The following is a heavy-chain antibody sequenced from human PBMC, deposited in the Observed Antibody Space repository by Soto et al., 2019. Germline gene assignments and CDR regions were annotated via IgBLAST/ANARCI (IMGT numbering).Heavy chain of an antibody. D-gene: IGHD3-22*01. Sequence: SETLSLTCTVSGASVTSDDYYWSWIRQPPGKGLEWIGYIYHSGSTYYNPSLKSRVSISIDTSQNQFSLKLTSLTAADTAVYYCARDPIFYYASSGYGGSYFDYWGQGSRVTVSS. J-gene: IGHJ4*02. CDR1: GASVTSDDYY. CDR2: IYHSGST. V-gene: IGHV4-30-4*01. CDR3: ARDPIFYYASSGYGGSYFDY.